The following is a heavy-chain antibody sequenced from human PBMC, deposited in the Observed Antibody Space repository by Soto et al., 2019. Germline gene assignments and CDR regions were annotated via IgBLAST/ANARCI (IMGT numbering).Heavy chain of an antibody. CDR1: GYSFTSYW. Sequence: EVQLVQSGAEVKKPGESLKISCKGSGYSFTSYWIGWVRQMPGKGLEWMGIIYPGDSDTRYSPSFQGQVTISADKSISTAYLQWSSLKASDTAMYYCATRAIPTVVTNYYYYGMDVWGQGTTVTVSS. J-gene: IGHJ6*02. CDR2: IYPGDSDT. CDR3: ATRAIPTVVTNYYYYGMDV. D-gene: IGHD4-17*01. V-gene: IGHV5-51*01.